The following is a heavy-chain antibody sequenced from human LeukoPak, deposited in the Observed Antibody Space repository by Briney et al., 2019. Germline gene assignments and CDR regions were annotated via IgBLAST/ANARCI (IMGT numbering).Heavy chain of an antibody. D-gene: IGHD6-13*01. CDR3: ASSADSSPALFDY. Sequence: GGSLRLSCAASGFTFSSYAMSWVRQAPGKGLEWVSAISGSGGSTYYADSVKGRFTISRDNSKNTLYLQMNSLGAEDMAVYYCASSADSSPALFDYWGQGTLVTVSS. J-gene: IGHJ4*02. V-gene: IGHV3-23*01. CDR2: ISGSGGST. CDR1: GFTFSSYA.